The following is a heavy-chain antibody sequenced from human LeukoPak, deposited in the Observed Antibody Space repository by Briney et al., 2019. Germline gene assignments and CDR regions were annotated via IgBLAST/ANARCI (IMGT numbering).Heavy chain of an antibody. CDR1: GGSISSGSYY. CDR2: IYTSGST. CDR3: ARDTVTDFNWFDP. D-gene: IGHD2-8*02. Sequence: SQTLSLTCTVSGGSISSGSYYWSWIRQPAGKGLEWIWRIYTSGSTNYNPSPKSRVTISVATSKNQFSLKLSSATAADTAVYYCARDTVTDFNWFDPWGQGTLVTVSS. J-gene: IGHJ5*02. V-gene: IGHV4-61*02.